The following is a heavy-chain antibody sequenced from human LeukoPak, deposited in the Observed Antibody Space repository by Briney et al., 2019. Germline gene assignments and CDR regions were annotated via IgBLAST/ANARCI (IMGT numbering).Heavy chain of an antibody. CDR1: GYTFTGYY. V-gene: IGHV1-46*01. CDR2: INPTGGTT. CDR3: ARGLLNYYDTSGYYYDDDY. J-gene: IGHJ4*02. Sequence: ASVKVSCKASGYTFTGYYMHWVRQAPGQGLEWMGIINPTGGTTRYAQKFQARVTVTRDMSTSTVYMELSSLRSEDAAVYYCARGLLNYYDTSGYYYDDDYWGQGTLVTVSS. D-gene: IGHD3-22*01.